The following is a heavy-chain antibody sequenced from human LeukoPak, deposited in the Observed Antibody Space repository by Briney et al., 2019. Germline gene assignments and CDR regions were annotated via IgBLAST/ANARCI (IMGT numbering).Heavy chain of an antibody. D-gene: IGHD3-10*01. V-gene: IGHV1-46*01. CDR1: GYTFTSYG. CDR2: INPSGGST. Sequence: ASVKVSCKASGYTFTSYGISWVRQAPGQGLEWMGIINPSGGSTSYAQKFQGRVTMTRDMSTSTVYMELSSLRSEDTAVYYCARDPRGPFDYWGQGTLVTVSS. CDR3: ARDPRGPFDY. J-gene: IGHJ4*02.